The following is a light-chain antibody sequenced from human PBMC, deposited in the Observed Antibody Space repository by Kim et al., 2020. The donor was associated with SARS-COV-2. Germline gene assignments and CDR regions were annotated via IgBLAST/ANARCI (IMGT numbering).Light chain of an antibody. J-gene: IGKJ5*01. CDR3: QQYFSTLIT. V-gene: IGKV4-1*01. CDR2: EAS. CDR1: QNLLYDFNNKNY. Sequence: ATINCKSSQNLLYDFNNKNYLTWYQQKPGQPPKLLIYEASTRESGVPDRFIGSGSGTDFTLTITSLQAEDVAVYYCQQYFSTLITFGQGTRLEIK.